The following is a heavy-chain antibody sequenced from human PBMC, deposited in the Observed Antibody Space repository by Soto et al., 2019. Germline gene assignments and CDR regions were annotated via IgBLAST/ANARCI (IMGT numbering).Heavy chain of an antibody. V-gene: IGHV3-33*01. CDR3: ARDTAMVIDY. CDR2: IWYDGSNK. D-gene: IGHD5-18*01. J-gene: IGHJ4*02. CDR1: GFTFSSYG. Sequence: QVQLVESGGGVVQPGRSLRLSCAASGFTFSSYGMHWVRQAPGKGLEWVAVIWYDGSNKYYADSVKGRFTISRDNSKITLYLQMNSLRAEDTAVYYCARDTAMVIDYWGQGTLVTVSS.